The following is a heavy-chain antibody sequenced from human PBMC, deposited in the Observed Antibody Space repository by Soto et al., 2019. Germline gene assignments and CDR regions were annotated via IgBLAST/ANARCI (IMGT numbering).Heavy chain of an antibody. CDR1: GGSISSSY. V-gene: IGHV4-59*01. CDR3: ARDKYCSGGSCRKNWFDP. CDR2: IYDDGSA. J-gene: IGHJ5*02. D-gene: IGHD2-15*01. Sequence: PSETLSLTCTVSGGSISSSYWSWIRQPPGKGLEWLAYIYDDGSANYNPSLKSRATISLDMSKNQFSLKLTSVTAADTAAYYCARDKYCSGGSCRKNWFDPWGQGTLVTAPQ.